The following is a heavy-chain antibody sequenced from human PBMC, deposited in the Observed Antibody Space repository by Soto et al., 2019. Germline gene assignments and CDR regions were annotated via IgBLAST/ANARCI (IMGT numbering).Heavy chain of an antibody. Sequence: LRSSCAASGCAVKMYALHWVRQAPGKGLEWVSVISFDGDKKYYADSVKGRFTISRDNFKNTLYLQMNNLKIEDAALYFCAREDAYAYSYFTYALHVSGQGTPVTVS. CDR1: GCAVKMYA. D-gene: IGHD5-18*01. V-gene: IGHV3-30-3*01. CDR2: ISFDGDKK. CDR3: AREDAYAYSYFTYALHV. J-gene: IGHJ6*02.